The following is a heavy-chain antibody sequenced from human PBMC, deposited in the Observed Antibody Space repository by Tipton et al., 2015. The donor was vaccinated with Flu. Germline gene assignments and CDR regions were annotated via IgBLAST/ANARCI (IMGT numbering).Heavy chain of an antibody. D-gene: IGHD3-16*02. CDR1: GFTVSSNY. CDR3: ARASGHYDYVWGGYRLDGFDI. CDR2: IYSGGTI. V-gene: IGHV3-53*01. Sequence: QLVQSGGDLIQPGGSLRLSCAASGFTVSSNYMSWVRQAPGKGLEWVSVIYSGGTIYYADSVKGRFTISRDNSKNTLYLQINGLRAEDTAVYYCARASGHYDYVWGGYRLDGFDIWGQGTMVTVSS. J-gene: IGHJ3*02.